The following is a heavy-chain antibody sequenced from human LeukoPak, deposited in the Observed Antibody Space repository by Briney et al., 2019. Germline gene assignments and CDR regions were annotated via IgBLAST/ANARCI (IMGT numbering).Heavy chain of an antibody. V-gene: IGHV3-48*01. D-gene: IGHD3-3*01. J-gene: IGHJ4*02. Sequence: PGGSLRLSCAASGFPFSRYSMNWVRQAPGKGLEWVSYIGSGSSTIYYADSVKGRFTISRDNAKNTLYLQMNSLRAEDTAVYYCAKYNYDFWSGYSLFDYWGQGTLVTVSS. CDR2: IGSGSSTI. CDR3: AKYNYDFWSGYSLFDY. CDR1: GFPFSRYS.